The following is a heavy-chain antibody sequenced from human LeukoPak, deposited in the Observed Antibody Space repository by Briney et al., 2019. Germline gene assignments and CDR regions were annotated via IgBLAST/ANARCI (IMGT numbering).Heavy chain of an antibody. CDR2: INHSGST. Sequence: SETLSLTCAVYGGSFSGYYWSWIRQPPGKGLEWIGEINHSGSTNYNPSLKSRVTISVDTSKNQFSLKLSSVTAADTAVYYCAGGLRFLRDTATYYFDYWGQGTLVTVSS. CDR1: GGSFSGYY. V-gene: IGHV4-34*01. CDR3: AGGLRFLRDTATYYFDY. J-gene: IGHJ4*02. D-gene: IGHD5-18*01.